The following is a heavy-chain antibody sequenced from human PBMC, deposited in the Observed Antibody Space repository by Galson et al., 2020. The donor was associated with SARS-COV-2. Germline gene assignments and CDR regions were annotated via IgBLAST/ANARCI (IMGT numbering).Heavy chain of an antibody. J-gene: IGHJ5*02. D-gene: IGHD3-22*01. Sequence: KASETLSLTCSVSGGSLNSDSHYWGWIRQTPGKGLEWIGTIYYSGSTYYNPSLKSRVTLSVDTSKNHFSLRLTSVTAADTSVYFCARSTEYYDSSGYYPPSWFDPWGQGTLVTVSS. CDR2: IYYSGST. CDR3: ARSTEYYDSSGYYPPSWFDP. V-gene: IGHV4-39*07. CDR1: GGSLNSDSHY.